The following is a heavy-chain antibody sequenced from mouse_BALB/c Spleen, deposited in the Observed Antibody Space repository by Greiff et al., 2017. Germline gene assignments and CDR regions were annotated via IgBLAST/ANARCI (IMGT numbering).Heavy chain of an antibody. CDR3: ARCYYYGSSYFYYFDY. CDR2: IDPANGNT. Sequence: EVQLQQSGAELVKPGASVKLSCTASGFNIKDTYMPWVKQRPEQGLEWIGRIDPANGNTKYDPKFQGKATITADTSSNTAYLQLSSLTSEDTAVYYCARCYYYGSSYFYYFDYWGQGTTLTVSS. J-gene: IGHJ2*01. D-gene: IGHD1-1*01. V-gene: IGHV14-3*02. CDR1: GFNIKDTY.